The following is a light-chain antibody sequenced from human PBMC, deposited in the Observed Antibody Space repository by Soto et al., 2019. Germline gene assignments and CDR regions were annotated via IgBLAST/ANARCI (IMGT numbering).Light chain of an antibody. V-gene: IGLV2-11*01. CDR1: DSDVGTYNY. CDR3: FSYAGYYTLL. J-gene: IGLJ2*01. CDR2: DVN. Sequence: QSALTQPRSVSGSPGQSVTISCTGTDSDVGTYNYVSWYQQHPDKAPKLMIYDVNKRPSGVPDRFSGSKSGNTASLTISGLQAEDEADYYCFSYAGYYTLLFGGGTKLTVL.